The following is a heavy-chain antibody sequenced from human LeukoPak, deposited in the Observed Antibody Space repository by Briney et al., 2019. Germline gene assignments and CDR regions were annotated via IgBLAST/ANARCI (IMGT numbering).Heavy chain of an antibody. Sequence: GRSLRLSCAASGFTFSSYGMHWVRQAPGKGLEWVSGISSGGGSAYYAESVEGRFTISRDNSKEMLYLQMNSLRAEDTAVYYCAKTSGGNCWGQGTLVTVSS. CDR1: GFTFSSYG. CDR2: ISSGGGSA. V-gene: IGHV3-23*01. CDR3: AKTSGGNC. J-gene: IGHJ4*02. D-gene: IGHD6-25*01.